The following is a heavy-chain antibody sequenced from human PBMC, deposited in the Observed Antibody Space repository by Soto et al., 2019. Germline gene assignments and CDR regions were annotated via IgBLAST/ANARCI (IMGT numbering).Heavy chain of an antibody. Sequence: QVQLVESGGGVVQPGRSLRLSCAASGFTFSSYGMHWVRQAPGKGLEWVAVISYDGSNKYYADSVKGRFTISRDNSKNTLYLQMNSLRAEDTAVYYCAKDSIDYYDSSGYHPDYFDYWGQGTLVTVSS. D-gene: IGHD3-22*01. V-gene: IGHV3-30*18. CDR2: ISYDGSNK. CDR3: AKDSIDYYDSSGYHPDYFDY. J-gene: IGHJ4*02. CDR1: GFTFSSYG.